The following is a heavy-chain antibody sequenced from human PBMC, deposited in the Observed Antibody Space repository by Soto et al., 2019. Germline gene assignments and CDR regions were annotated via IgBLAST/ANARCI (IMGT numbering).Heavy chain of an antibody. CDR2: IHPSGST. Sequence: QAQLQQWGAGVLKPSETLSLTCAVYGESCSGYYCSWTRQPPGKGLEWIGEIHPSGSTYFNPSLQTRVXXXLXXSQNQFSLKLSSVTAADTAIYYCARGGDDSKVGRTWGQGTLVTVSS. D-gene: IGHD1-26*01. CDR1: GESCSGYY. CDR3: ARGGDDSKVGRT. J-gene: IGHJ5*02. V-gene: IGHV4-34*02.